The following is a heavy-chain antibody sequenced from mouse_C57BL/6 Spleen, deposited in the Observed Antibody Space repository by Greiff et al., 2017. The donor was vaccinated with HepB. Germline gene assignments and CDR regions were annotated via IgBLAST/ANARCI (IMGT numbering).Heavy chain of an antibody. CDR3: ARNDYDYWYFDV. CDR1: GYTFTNYW. D-gene: IGHD2-4*01. CDR2: IYPGGGYT. V-gene: IGHV1-63*01. J-gene: IGHJ1*03. Sequence: QVQLQQSGAELVRPGTSVKMSCKATGYTFTNYWIGWAKQRPGHGLEWIGDIYPGGGYTNYNEKFKGKATLTADKSSSTAYMQFSSLTSEDSAIYYCARNDYDYWYFDVWGTGTTVTVSS.